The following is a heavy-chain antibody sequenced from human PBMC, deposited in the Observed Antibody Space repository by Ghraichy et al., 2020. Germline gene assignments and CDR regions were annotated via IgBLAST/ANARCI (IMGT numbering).Heavy chain of an antibody. Sequence: GESLRLSCAGSGFTFRSYAMHWVRQAPGKGLEWVAVISNDGNTKYYADSVKGRFTISRDNSKNTLYLQMNSLRAEDTSVFYCVRDRLRVAAVDSVFDSWGQGTMVAVSS. V-gene: IGHV3-30*04. CDR3: VRDRLRVAAVDSVFDS. CDR1: GFTFRSYA. J-gene: IGHJ4*02. D-gene: IGHD6-13*01. CDR2: ISNDGNTK.